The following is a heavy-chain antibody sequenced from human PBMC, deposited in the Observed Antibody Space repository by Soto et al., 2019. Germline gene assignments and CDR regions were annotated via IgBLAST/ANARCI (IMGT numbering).Heavy chain of an antibody. J-gene: IGHJ4*02. CDR1: GVSVTTSYSY. V-gene: IGHV4-39*01. CDR2: VYYNGTS. CDR3: ARHPTHAKITAYATHYFDS. D-gene: IGHD1-20*01. Sequence: QLQLQESGPGLVKPSETLSLTCTVSGVSVTTSYSYWGWIRQPPGKGLEWIGSVYYNGTSNYKPSLESRVTISVDPSQNQFSLILSSVTAADTAVYFCARHPTHAKITAYATHYFDSWGQGTLITVSS.